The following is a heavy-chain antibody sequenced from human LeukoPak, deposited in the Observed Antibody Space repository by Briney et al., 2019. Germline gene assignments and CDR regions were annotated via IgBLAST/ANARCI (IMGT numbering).Heavy chain of an antibody. CDR2: IYYSGST. D-gene: IGHD3-22*01. V-gene: IGHV4-59*08. J-gene: IGHJ3*02. Sequence: PSETLSLTCTVSGGSISSYYWSWIRQTPGKGLEWIGYIYYSGSTNYNPSLKSRVTISVDTSKNQFSLKLSSVTAADTAVYYCARQGGYYDSSGYYTVIDIWGQGTMVTVSS. CDR1: GGSISSYY. CDR3: ARQGGYYDSSGYYTVIDI.